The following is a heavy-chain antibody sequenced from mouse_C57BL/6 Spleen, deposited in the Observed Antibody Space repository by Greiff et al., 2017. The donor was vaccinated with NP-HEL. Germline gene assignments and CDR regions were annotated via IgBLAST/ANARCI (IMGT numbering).Heavy chain of an antibody. Sequence: EVHLVESGGGLVQPGGSLKLSCAASGFTFSDYYMYWVRQTPEKRLEWVAYISNGGGSTYYPDTVKGRFTISRDNAKNTLYLQMSRLKSEDTAMYYCARPTYGNYGYFDVWGTGTTVTVSS. CDR2: ISNGGGST. V-gene: IGHV5-12*01. CDR1: GFTFSDYY. CDR3: ARPTYGNYGYFDV. D-gene: IGHD2-1*01. J-gene: IGHJ1*03.